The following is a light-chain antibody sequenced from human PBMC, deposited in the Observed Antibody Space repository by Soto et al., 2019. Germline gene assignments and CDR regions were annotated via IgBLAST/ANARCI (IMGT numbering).Light chain of an antibody. J-gene: IGKJ5*01. Sequence: EIVLTQSPATLSLSPGERATLSCSASQSVSSYLAWYQQKPGQAPRLLIYDASNRATGIPARFSGSGSGTDFTLNISSLEPEDFAVYYCQQRSNWPLFTVGQGTRLEIK. CDR2: DAS. V-gene: IGKV3-11*01. CDR1: QSVSSY. CDR3: QQRSNWPLFT.